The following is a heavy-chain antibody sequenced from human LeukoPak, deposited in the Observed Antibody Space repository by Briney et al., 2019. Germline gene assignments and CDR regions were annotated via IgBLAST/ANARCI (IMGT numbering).Heavy chain of an antibody. CDR2: INPNSGGT. CDR3: ARDHCSDNDCYEHYYYGMDV. Sequence: GASVKVSCKASGYTFTGYYMHWVRQAPGQGLEWMGWINPNSGGTNSAQKFQGRVTMTRDTPISTAYMELSRLRSDDTAVYYCARDHCSDNDCYEHYYYGMDVWGQGTTVTVSS. CDR1: GYTFTGYY. D-gene: IGHD2-21*02. J-gene: IGHJ6*02. V-gene: IGHV1-2*02.